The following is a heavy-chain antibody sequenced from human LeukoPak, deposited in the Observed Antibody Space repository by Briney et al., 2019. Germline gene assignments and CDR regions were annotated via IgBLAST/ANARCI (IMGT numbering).Heavy chain of an antibody. D-gene: IGHD3-22*01. CDR1: GFTFSSYA. J-gene: IGHJ4*02. CDR2: ISGSGGST. CDR3: AKCRGSSGYQALDY. Sequence: GGSLRLSCAASGFTFSSYAMSWVRQAPGKGLEWVSGISGSGGSTYYADSVKGRFTISRDNSKNTLYLQMNSLRAEATAVYYCAKCRGSSGYQALDYWCQGTLVTVSS. V-gene: IGHV3-23*01.